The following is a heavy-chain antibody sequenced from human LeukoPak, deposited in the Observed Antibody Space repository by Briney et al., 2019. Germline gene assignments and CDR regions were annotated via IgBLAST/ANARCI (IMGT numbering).Heavy chain of an antibody. CDR2: IIPIFGTA. V-gene: IGHV1-69*05. CDR3: ARDAPYCSGGSCYSGGMDY. CDR1: GGTFSRYA. Sequence: SVKVSCKASGGTFSRYAISWVRQAPGQGLEWMGGIIPIFGTANYAQKFQGRVTITTDESTSTAYMELSSLRSEDTAVYYCARDAPYCSGGSCYSGGMDYWGQGTLVTVSS. D-gene: IGHD2-15*01. J-gene: IGHJ4*02.